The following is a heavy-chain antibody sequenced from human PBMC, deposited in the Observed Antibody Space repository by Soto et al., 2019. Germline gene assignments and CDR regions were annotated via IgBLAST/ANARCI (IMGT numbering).Heavy chain of an antibody. CDR1: GFTFSSYG. Sequence: QVQLVESGGGVVQPGRSLRLSCAASGFTFSSYGMHWVRQAPGKGLEWVAVISYDGSNKYYADSVKGRFTISRDNSKNTLYLQMNSLRAEDTAVYYCAKEYYDSSGYYSYYGMDVWGQGTTVTVSS. D-gene: IGHD3-22*01. CDR3: AKEYYDSSGYYSYYGMDV. J-gene: IGHJ6*02. CDR2: ISYDGSNK. V-gene: IGHV3-30*18.